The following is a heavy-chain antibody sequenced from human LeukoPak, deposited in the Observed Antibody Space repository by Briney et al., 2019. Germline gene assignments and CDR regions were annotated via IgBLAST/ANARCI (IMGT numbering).Heavy chain of an antibody. CDR2: INTNTGNP. CDR1: GYTFTSYA. Sequence: ASVKVSCKASGYTFTSYAMNWVRQAPGQGLEWMGWINTNTGNPTYAQGFTGRFVFSLDTSVSTAYLQISSLKAEDTAVYYCASWDSSGYRRNHDYWGQGTLVTVSS. D-gene: IGHD3-22*01. V-gene: IGHV7-4-1*02. CDR3: ASWDSSGYRRNHDY. J-gene: IGHJ4*02.